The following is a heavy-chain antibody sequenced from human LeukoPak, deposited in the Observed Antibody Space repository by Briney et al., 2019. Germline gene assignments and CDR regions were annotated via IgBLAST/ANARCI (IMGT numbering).Heavy chain of an antibody. V-gene: IGHV5-51*01. CDR1: GYSFSSYW. D-gene: IGHD4/OR15-4a*01. CDR2: IYPGDSDT. J-gene: IGHJ4*02. CDR3: ARRVLDYFEH. Sequence: GESLKISCKGSGYSFSSYWIGWVRQMPGKGLEWMGIIYPGDSDTRYSPPFQGQVTISVDKSIRTAYVQWSSLKASDTAMYYCARRVLDYFEHWGQGTLVTVSS.